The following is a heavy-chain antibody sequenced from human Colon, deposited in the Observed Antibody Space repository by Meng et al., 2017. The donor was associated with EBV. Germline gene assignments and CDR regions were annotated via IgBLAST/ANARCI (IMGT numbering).Heavy chain of an antibody. V-gene: IGHV4-39*01. CDR2: IYHSGST. Sequence: QVKLQESGPGLVKPSGTLSLTCTASGGSISSNGSYWDWVRQPPGKGLEWIGAIYHSGSTSYNPSLQSRVTMFVDTSKNQFSLMLTSVTATDTAVYYCARRRGGSGRDCWGQGTLVTVSS. CDR3: ARRRGGSGRDC. CDR1: GGSISSNGSY. J-gene: IGHJ4*02. D-gene: IGHD3-10*01.